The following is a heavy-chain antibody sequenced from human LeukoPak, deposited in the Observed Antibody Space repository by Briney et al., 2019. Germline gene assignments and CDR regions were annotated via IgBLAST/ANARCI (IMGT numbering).Heavy chain of an antibody. CDR2: IIPIFGTA. CDR1: GYTFTSYG. Sequence: SVKVSCKASGYTFTSYGISWVRQAPGQGLEWMGGIIPIFGTANYAQKFQGRVTITADGSTSTAYMELSSLRSEDTAVYYCARVRLSYYYYGMDVWGQGTTVTVSS. V-gene: IGHV1-69*13. CDR3: ARVRLSYYYYGMDV. J-gene: IGHJ6*02.